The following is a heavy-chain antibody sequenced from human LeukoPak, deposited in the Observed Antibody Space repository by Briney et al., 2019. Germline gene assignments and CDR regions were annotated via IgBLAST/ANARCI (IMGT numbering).Heavy chain of an antibody. Sequence: PGGSLRLSCEDTGFTLRTYSMNWVRQAPRKGLEWVSYISSSSDTIYYADSVKGRFTISRDNDKKSLYLQMLSLRAEDSAVYYCAIIFSGTYYGTMDVWGRGTTVTVSS. J-gene: IGHJ6*03. CDR3: AIIFSGTYYGTMDV. D-gene: IGHD1-26*01. CDR1: GFTLRTYS. CDR2: ISSSSDTI. V-gene: IGHV3-48*01.